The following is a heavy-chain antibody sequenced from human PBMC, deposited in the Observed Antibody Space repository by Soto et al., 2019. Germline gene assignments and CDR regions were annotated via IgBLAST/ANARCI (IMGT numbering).Heavy chain of an antibody. CDR3: VKDGSSGWPYFYDMDV. CDR2: ISYDGSNK. J-gene: IGHJ6*02. Sequence: GGSLRLSCAASGFTFSSYGMHWVRQAPGKELEWVAVISYDGSNKYYADSVKGRFTISRDNSKNTLYLQMSSLRAEDTAVYYCVKDGSSGWPYFYDMDVWGQGTTVTVSS. CDR1: GFTFSSYG. D-gene: IGHD6-19*01. V-gene: IGHV3-30*18.